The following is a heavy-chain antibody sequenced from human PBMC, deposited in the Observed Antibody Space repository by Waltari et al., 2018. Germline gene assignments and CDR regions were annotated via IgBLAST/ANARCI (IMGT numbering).Heavy chain of an antibody. CDR3: ARHYNLYWYFDL. CDR2: ISGSGGST. V-gene: IGHV3-23*01. Sequence: EVQLLESGGGLVQPGGSLRLSCAASGFTFSSYAMSWVRQAPGKGLEWVSAISGSGGSTYYADSVKGRFTISRDNSKNTLYLQMNSLRAEDTAVYYCARHYNLYWYFDLWGRGTLVTVSS. J-gene: IGHJ2*01. CDR1: GFTFSSYA. D-gene: IGHD4-4*01.